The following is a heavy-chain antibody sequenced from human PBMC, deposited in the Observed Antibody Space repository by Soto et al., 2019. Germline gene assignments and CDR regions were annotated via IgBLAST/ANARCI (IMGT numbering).Heavy chain of an antibody. D-gene: IGHD3-10*01. Sequence: SETLSLTCTVSGGSISSSSYYWGWIRQPPGKGLEWIGSIYYSGSTYYNPSLKSRVTISVDTSKNQFSLKLSSVTAADTAVYYCASRSGSYDLSFDYWGQGTLVTVSS. CDR2: IYYSGST. CDR1: GGSISSSSYY. V-gene: IGHV4-39*01. CDR3: ASRSGSYDLSFDY. J-gene: IGHJ4*02.